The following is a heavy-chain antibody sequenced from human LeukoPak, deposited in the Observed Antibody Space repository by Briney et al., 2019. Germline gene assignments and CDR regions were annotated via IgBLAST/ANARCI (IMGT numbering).Heavy chain of an antibody. Sequence: PETLSLTCTVSGGSIGSNTYYWGWIRQPPGKGLEWIGSIYYSGSTYYNPSLKSRVTISVDTSKNQFSLKLSSVTAADTAVYYCARYQSLLGIYLVPFDPCGQGTLVTVSS. V-gene: IGHV4-39*01. J-gene: IGHJ5*02. D-gene: IGHD7-27*01. CDR3: ARYQSLLGIYLVPFDP. CDR2: IYYSGST. CDR1: GGSIGSNTYY.